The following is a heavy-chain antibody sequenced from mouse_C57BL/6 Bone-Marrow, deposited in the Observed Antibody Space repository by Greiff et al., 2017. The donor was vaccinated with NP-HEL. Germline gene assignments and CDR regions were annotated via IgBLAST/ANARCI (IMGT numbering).Heavy chain of an antibody. CDR1: GYTFTSYW. CDR3: ARNDYLFDY. J-gene: IGHJ3*01. Sequence: QVQRQQHGAELVMPGASVKLSCKASGYTFTSYWMHWVKQRPGQGLEWIGEIDPSDSYTNYNQKFKGKSTLTVDKSSSTAYMQLSSLTSEDSAVYYYARNDYLFDYWGKGTLVTVSA. V-gene: IGHV1-69*01. D-gene: IGHD2-4*01. CDR2: IDPSDSYT.